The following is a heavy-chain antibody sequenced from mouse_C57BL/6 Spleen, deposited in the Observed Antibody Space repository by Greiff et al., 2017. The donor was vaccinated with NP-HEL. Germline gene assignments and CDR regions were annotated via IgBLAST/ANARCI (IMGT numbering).Heavy chain of an antibody. V-gene: IGHV1-9*01. CDR2: ILPGSGST. J-gene: IGHJ1*03. CDR3: ARVDCYGSSYVSWYFDV. D-gene: IGHD1-1*01. CDR1: GYTFTGYW. Sequence: VQLQQSGAELMKPGASVKLSCKATGYTFTGYWIEWVKQRPGHGLAWIGEILPGSGSTNYNEKFKGKATFTAVPSFHTAYMPLSSLTSEDSAIYYCARVDCYGSSYVSWYFDVWGTGTTVTVSS.